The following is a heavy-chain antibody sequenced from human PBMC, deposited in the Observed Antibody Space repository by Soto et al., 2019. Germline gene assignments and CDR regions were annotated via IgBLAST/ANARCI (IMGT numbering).Heavy chain of an antibody. CDR3: AKGKAARPFGLYYCYGMDV. CDR2: ISGSGGST. V-gene: IGHV3-23*01. D-gene: IGHD6-6*01. J-gene: IGHJ6*02. CDR1: GFTFSSYA. Sequence: GGSLRLSCAASGFTFSSYAMSWVRQAPGKGLEWVSAISGSGGSTYYADSVKGRFTISRDNSKNTLYLQMNSLRAEDTAVYYCAKGKAARPFGLYYCYGMDVWGQGTTVTVSS.